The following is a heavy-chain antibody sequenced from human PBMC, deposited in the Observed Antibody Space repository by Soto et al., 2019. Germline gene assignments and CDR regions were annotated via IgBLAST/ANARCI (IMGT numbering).Heavy chain of an antibody. J-gene: IGHJ6*02. V-gene: IGHV1-69*08. Sequence: QVQLVQSGAEVKKPGSSVKVSCKASGGTFSRYSITWVRQAPGHGLEWIGRIIPIFGIASYAQKFQGRVTITAAESTSTAYMEPSSRRSDDTAVYYCAREDRDRETGLVPAAIDGMDVWGQGTTVTVSS. CDR3: AREDRDRETGLVPAAIDGMDV. CDR1: GGTFSRYS. D-gene: IGHD2-2*01. CDR2: IIPIFGIA.